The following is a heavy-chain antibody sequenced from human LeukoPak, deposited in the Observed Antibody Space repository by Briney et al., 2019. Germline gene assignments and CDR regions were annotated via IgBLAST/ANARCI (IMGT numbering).Heavy chain of an antibody. CDR3: ARAMPSYYYYMDF. D-gene: IGHD2-2*01. V-gene: IGHV1-2*02. CDR2: INPNSGGT. CDR1: GYTFTGYY. J-gene: IGHJ6*03. Sequence: ASVKVSCKAPGYTFTGYYIHWVRQAPGQGLEWMGWINPNSGGTNYAQRFQGRVTMTRDTSISTAYMELSRLRSDDTAVYYCARAMPSYYYYMDFWGKGTTVTVSS.